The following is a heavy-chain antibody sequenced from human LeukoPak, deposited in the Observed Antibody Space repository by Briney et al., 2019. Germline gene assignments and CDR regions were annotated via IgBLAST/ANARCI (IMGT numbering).Heavy chain of an antibody. D-gene: IGHD6-13*01. CDR2: ITGSNGYA. CDR1: GFTFSSYA. V-gene: IGHV3-23*01. Sequence: GGSLRLSCAASGFTFSSYAMAWVRQAPGKGLEWVSTITGSNGYAYYADSVKGRFTISRDNSKNTLYLQMNSLRAEDTAIYYCAGESPVTATGRSWFDPWGQGTLVTVSS. CDR3: AGESPVTATGRSWFDP. J-gene: IGHJ5*02.